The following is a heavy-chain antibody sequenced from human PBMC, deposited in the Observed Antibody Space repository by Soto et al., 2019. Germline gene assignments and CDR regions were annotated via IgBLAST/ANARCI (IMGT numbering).Heavy chain of an antibody. CDR2: IYYSGNT. D-gene: IGHD3-16*01. V-gene: IGHV4-30-4*02. CDR1: GGSTSSDNY. J-gene: IGHJ4*02. CDR3: AREGGESSDGLYYFDS. Sequence: SDTRSLTCTGSGGSTSSDNYWSWIRQPPGKGLEWIGHIYYSGNTDYNPSLKSRLAISIDTSKNQFSLKLSSVTAADTAVYFCAREGGESSDGLYYFDSWGQGSLVTVSS.